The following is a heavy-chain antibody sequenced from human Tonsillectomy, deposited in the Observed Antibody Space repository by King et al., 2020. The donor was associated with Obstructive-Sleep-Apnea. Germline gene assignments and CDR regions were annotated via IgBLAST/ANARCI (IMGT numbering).Heavy chain of an antibody. CDR2: IYYIGGT. Sequence: QLQESGPGLVKPSETLSLTCTVSGGSISSSSYYWGWIRQPPGKGLEWIGSIYYIGGTYCNPSLKSRVTISVDTSKNQFSLKLTSVTAADTAVYYCASHEWLYDYWGQGTLVTVSS. J-gene: IGHJ4*02. V-gene: IGHV4-39*07. CDR1: GGSISSSSYY. D-gene: IGHD3-3*01. CDR3: ASHEWLYDY.